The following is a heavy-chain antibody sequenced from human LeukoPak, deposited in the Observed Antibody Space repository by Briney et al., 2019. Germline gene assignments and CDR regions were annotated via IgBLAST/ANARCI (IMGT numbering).Heavy chain of an antibody. J-gene: IGHJ6*02. CDR1: GFTFSSYW. CDR3: ARSPLQLPSYYYYYYGMDV. D-gene: IGHD5-18*01. V-gene: IGHV3-7*01. Sequence: GGSLRLSCAASGFTFSSYWMSWVRQAPGKGLEWVANIKQDGSEKYYVDSVKGRFTISRDNAKNSLYLQMNSLRAEDTAVYYCARSPLQLPSYYYYYYGMDVWGQGTTVTVSS. CDR2: IKQDGSEK.